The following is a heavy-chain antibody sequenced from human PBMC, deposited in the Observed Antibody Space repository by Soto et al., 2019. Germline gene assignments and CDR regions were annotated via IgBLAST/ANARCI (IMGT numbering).Heavy chain of an antibody. CDR2: IRKKVNSDTT. CDR3: VRVAGCFYLDH. J-gene: IGHJ4*02. V-gene: IGHV3-72*01. Sequence: EVQLVESGGGLVQPGGTLRLSCAASGFTLSDHYMDWVRQAPGKGLEWVGRIRKKVNSDTTEYAASVKGRFAISRDDSKSSLCLKMSSLKTEDTALHHCVRVAGCFYLDHWGQGNPVSV. CDR1: GFTLSDHY.